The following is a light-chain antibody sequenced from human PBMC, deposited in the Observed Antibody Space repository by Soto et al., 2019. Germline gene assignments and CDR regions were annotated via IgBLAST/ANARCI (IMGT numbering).Light chain of an antibody. CDR3: QKYNSAPLT. CDR2: DAS. V-gene: IGKV1-5*01. Sequence: DIQMTQSPSTLSASVGDRVTITCRASQSISGWLAWYQQKPGKATKLLIYDASSLESGVPSRFSGSGSGTDFTLTISSLQPEDVAAYYCQKYNSAPLTFGGGTKWIS. J-gene: IGKJ4*01. CDR1: QSISGW.